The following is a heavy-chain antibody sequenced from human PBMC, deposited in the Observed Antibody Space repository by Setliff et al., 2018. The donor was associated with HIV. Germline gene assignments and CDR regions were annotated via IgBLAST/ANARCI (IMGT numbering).Heavy chain of an antibody. CDR2: INAGNGDT. V-gene: IGHV1-3*01. Sequence: GASVKVSCKASGYTFTNYAMHWVRQAPGQRLEWMGWINAGNGDTKYSQKFQGRVTFTWDTSASTAYMELRNLRSEDTAIYYCARGLGNFVPDLIGYFDYWGQGTLVTVSS. J-gene: IGHJ4*02. D-gene: IGHD3-3*02. CDR3: ARGLGNFVPDLIGYFDY. CDR1: GYTFTNYA.